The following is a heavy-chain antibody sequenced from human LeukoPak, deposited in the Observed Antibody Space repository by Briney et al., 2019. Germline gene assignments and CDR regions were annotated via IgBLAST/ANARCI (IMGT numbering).Heavy chain of an antibody. CDR1: GLTFSNAW. Sequence: KTGGSLRLSCAASGLTFSNAWMSWVRQAPGKGLEWVGRIKRKSDGGKKDYAAPVKGRFTISRDDTKNTLYLQMNSLKSEDTAVYYCTTELDIRPNHYWGQGTLVTVSS. V-gene: IGHV3-15*01. CDR3: TTELDIRPNHY. D-gene: IGHD3-22*01. J-gene: IGHJ4*02. CDR2: IKRKSDGGKK.